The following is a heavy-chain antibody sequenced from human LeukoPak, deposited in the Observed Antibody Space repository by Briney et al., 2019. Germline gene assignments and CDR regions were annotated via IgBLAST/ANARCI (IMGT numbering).Heavy chain of an antibody. CDR1: GYTFTSYY. J-gene: IGHJ4*02. CDR3: ARDRGYCSGGSCYSGLLSFDY. D-gene: IGHD2-15*01. CDR2: INPSGGST. V-gene: IGHV1-46*01. Sequence: GASVKVSCKASGYTFTSYYMHWVQQAPGQGLEWMGIINPSGGSTSYAQKFQGRVTMTRDTSTSTVYMELSSLRSEDTAVYYCARDRGYCSGGSCYSGLLSFDYWGQGTLVTVSS.